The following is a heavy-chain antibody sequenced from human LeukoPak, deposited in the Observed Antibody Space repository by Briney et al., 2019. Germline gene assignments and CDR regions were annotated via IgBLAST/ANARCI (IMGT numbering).Heavy chain of an antibody. CDR3: ARDFYGDYGTLNWFDP. Sequence: SETLSLTCTVSGGSISSYYWSWIRQPPGKGLEWIGYIYYSGSTNYNPSLKSRVTISVDTSKNQFSLKLSSVTAADTAVYYCARDFYGDYGTLNWFDPWGQGTLVTVSS. D-gene: IGHD4-17*01. J-gene: IGHJ5*02. CDR1: GGSISSYY. V-gene: IGHV4-59*01. CDR2: IYYSGST.